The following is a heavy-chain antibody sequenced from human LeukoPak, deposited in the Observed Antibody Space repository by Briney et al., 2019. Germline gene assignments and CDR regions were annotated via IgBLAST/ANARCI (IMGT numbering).Heavy chain of an antibody. V-gene: IGHV3-7*03. D-gene: IGHD6-19*01. CDR2: IKQDGSEI. CDR3: ARIAVAAFDY. Sequence: GGSLRLSCAASGFTLSSYWMSWVRQAPGKGLEWVANIKQDGSEIYYVASVKGRFTIYRDNAKNSLYLQMNSLRAEDTAVYYCARIAVAAFDYWGQGTLVTVSS. CDR1: GFTLSSYW. J-gene: IGHJ4*02.